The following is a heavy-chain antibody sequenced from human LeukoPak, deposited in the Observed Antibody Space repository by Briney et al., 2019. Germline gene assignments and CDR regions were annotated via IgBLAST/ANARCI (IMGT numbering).Heavy chain of an antibody. D-gene: IGHD5-18*01. Sequence: GGSLRLSCAASGFTFSSYSMNWVRQAPGKGLEWVSYISSSSSTIYYADSVKGRFTISRDSSKNTLFLQMNSLRAEDTAVYYCARYGPGYYYFDSWGQGTLVTVSS. J-gene: IGHJ4*02. CDR3: ARYGPGYYYFDS. V-gene: IGHV3-48*01. CDR1: GFTFSSYS. CDR2: ISSSSSTI.